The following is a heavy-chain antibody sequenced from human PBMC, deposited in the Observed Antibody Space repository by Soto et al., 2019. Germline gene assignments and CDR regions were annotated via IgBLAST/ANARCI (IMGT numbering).Heavy chain of an antibody. V-gene: IGHV3-20*01. Sequence: GGSLRLSCAASGFTFDDYGMSWVRQVPGKGLEWVSTINWNGDSTGYADSVKGRFTISRDNAKNSLYLQMNSLRAEDTALYHCARGKRDYDFWSSHYYYYYMDVWGKGTTVTVSS. CDR3: ARGKRDYDFWSSHYYYYYMDV. J-gene: IGHJ6*03. CDR1: GFTFDDYG. D-gene: IGHD3-3*01. CDR2: INWNGDST.